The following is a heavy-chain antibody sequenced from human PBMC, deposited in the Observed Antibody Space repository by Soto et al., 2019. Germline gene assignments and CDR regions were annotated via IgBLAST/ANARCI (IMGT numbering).Heavy chain of an antibody. V-gene: IGHV4-59*01. Sequence: QVQLQESGPGLVKPSETLSLTCTVSGGSISSYYWSWIRQPPGKGLEWIGYIYYSGSTNYNPSLKSRVTISVETSKNQFSLQLSSVTAADTAVYYCARERTYYYDSSGYPPPYYYGMDVWGQGTTVTVSS. D-gene: IGHD3-22*01. CDR1: GGSISSYY. J-gene: IGHJ6*02. CDR3: ARERTYYYDSSGYPPPYYYGMDV. CDR2: IYYSGST.